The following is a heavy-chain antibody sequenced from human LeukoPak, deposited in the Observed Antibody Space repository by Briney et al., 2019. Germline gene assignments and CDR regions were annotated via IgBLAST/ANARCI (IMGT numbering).Heavy chain of an antibody. CDR2: IIPIFGTA. V-gene: IGHV1-69*01. J-gene: IGHJ4*02. Sequence: SVKVSCKASGGTFSSYAISWVRQAPGQGLEWMGGIIPIFGTANYAQKFQGRVTITADESTSTAYMELSSLRSEDTAVYYCARDRGSGSYYNYFDYWGQGTLVTVSS. CDR1: GGTFSSYA. CDR3: ARDRGSGSYYNYFDY. D-gene: IGHD3-10*01.